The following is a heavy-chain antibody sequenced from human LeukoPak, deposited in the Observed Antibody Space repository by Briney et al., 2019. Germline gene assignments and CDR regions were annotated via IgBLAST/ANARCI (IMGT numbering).Heavy chain of an antibody. CDR3: ARVSAAAGLYFDY. CDR1: GYTFTSYY. J-gene: IGHJ4*02. Sequence: GASVKVSCKTSGYTFTSYYMHWVRQAPGQGLEWMGIINPSGGSTSYAQKFQGRITMTRDTSTSTVYMELSSLRSEDTAVYYCARVSAAAGLYFDYWGQGTLVTVSS. D-gene: IGHD6-13*01. CDR2: INPSGGST. V-gene: IGHV1-46*01.